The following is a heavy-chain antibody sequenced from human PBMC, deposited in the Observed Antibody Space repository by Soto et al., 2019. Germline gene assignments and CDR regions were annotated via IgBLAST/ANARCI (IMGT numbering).Heavy chain of an antibody. D-gene: IGHD3-3*01. J-gene: IGHJ6*03. CDR2: ISSNGGNT. CDR1: GFTFSNYA. CDR3: AEDGRITIFGVAQGFYYMDV. Sequence: GGSLRLSCAASGFTFSNYAMHWVRQAPGKGLEYVSAISSNGGNTYYANSVKGRFNISRDNSKNTLYLQMGSLRAEDMAVDYWAEDGRITIFGVAQGFYYMDVWGKGTTVTVSS. V-gene: IGHV3-64*01.